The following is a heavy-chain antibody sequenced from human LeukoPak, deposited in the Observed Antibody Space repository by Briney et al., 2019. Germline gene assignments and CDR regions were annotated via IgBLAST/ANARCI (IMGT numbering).Heavy chain of an antibody. CDR3: ARGTHIVGARDAFDI. CDR2: IIPIFGTA. J-gene: IGHJ3*02. CDR1: GGTFSSYA. D-gene: IGHD1-26*01. Sequence: SVKVSCKASGGTFSSYAISWVRQAPGQGLEWMGGIIPIFGTANYVQKFQGRVTITADESTSTAYMELSSLRSEDTAVYYCARGTHIVGARDAFDIWGQGTMVTVSS. V-gene: IGHV1-69*13.